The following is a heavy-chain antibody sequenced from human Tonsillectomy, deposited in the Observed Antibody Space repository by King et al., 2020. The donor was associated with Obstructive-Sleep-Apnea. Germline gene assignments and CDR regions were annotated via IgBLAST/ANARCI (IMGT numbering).Heavy chain of an antibody. Sequence: VQLVQSGAEVKKPGSSVKVSCKASGVTFSSYAISWVRQAPGQGLEWMGGIIPILGIANYAQKFQGRVTITADKSTSTAYMELSSLRSEDTAVYYCARGGGTSNTALNFDYWGQGTLVTVSS. J-gene: IGHJ4*02. CDR1: GVTFSSYA. CDR3: ARGGGTSNTALNFDY. D-gene: IGHD5-18*01. V-gene: IGHV1-69*09. CDR2: IIPILGIA.